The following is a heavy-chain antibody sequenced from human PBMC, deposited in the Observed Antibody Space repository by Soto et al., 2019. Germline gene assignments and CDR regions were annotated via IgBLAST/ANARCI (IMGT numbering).Heavy chain of an antibody. CDR2: TNPSGGST. V-gene: IGHV1-46*01. J-gene: IGHJ4*02. D-gene: IGHD3-9*01. CDR3: ARALLRYFDWILPYFDY. Sequence: ASVKVSCKASGYTLTSYYMHWVRQAPGQGLEWVGITNPSGGSTSYAHKFQGRVTMTRDTSMSTVYMELSSLRSEDTAVYYCARALLRYFDWILPYFDYWGQGTLVTVSS. CDR1: GYTLTSYY.